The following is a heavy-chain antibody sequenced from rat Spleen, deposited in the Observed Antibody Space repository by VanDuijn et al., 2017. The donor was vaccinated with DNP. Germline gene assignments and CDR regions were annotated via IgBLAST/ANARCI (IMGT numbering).Heavy chain of an antibody. V-gene: IGHV5-7*01. Sequence: EVLLVESDGGLVQPGRSLKLSCAVSGFTFSDYYMAWVRQAPAKGLEWVATISYNGSNTYYRDSVKGRFIISRNNARSTLFLQMDSLRSDDTATYYCAGRPPPTRGPFDYWGQGVTVTVSS. D-gene: IGHD1-4*01. CDR1: GFTFSDYY. CDR2: ISYNGSNT. J-gene: IGHJ2*01. CDR3: AGRPPPTRGPFDY.